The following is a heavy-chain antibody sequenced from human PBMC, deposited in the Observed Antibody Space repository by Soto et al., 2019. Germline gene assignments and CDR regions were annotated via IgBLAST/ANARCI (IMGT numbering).Heavy chain of an antibody. D-gene: IGHD6-6*01. CDR3: ARDWSWGTTFIAARPKNLPSEYGMDV. V-gene: IGHV3-30-3*01. Sequence: QVQLVESGGGVVQPGRSLRLSCAASGFTFSSYAMHWVRQAPGKGLEWVAVISYDGSNKYYADSVKGRFTISRDNSKNTLYLQMNSLRAEDTAVYYCARDWSWGTTFIAARPKNLPSEYGMDVWGQGTTVTVSS. CDR1: GFTFSSYA. J-gene: IGHJ6*02. CDR2: ISYDGSNK.